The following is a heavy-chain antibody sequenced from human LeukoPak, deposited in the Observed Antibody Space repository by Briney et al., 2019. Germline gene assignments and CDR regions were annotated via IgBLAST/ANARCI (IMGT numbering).Heavy chain of an antibody. Sequence: AXVKVSCKASGYTFTGYSMHWVRQAPGQGLEWMGRINPNSGDTNYAQKFQGRVTMTRDTSISTAYMELSRLRSDDTAFYYCAKTYYYGSGSSFWFDPRGQGTLVTVSS. V-gene: IGHV1-2*06. CDR1: GYTFTGYS. J-gene: IGHJ5*02. D-gene: IGHD3-10*01. CDR2: INPNSGDT. CDR3: AKTYYYGSGSSFWFDP.